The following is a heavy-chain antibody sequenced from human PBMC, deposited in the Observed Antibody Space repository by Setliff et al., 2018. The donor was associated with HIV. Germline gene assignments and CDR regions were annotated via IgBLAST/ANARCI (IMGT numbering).Heavy chain of an antibody. CDR1: GYSISSGYY. CDR3: ARASTGYSSIWYRNGLTYYNYMDV. Sequence: SETLSLTCAVSGYSISSGYYWGWIRQPPGKGLEWIGSIYHSGSTYYNPSLKSRVSMSVDTSKNQFSLRLSSVTAADTAVFYCARASTGYSSIWYRNGLTYYNYMDVWGRGTKVTVS. J-gene: IGHJ6*03. D-gene: IGHD6-13*01. V-gene: IGHV4-38-2*01. CDR2: IYHSGST.